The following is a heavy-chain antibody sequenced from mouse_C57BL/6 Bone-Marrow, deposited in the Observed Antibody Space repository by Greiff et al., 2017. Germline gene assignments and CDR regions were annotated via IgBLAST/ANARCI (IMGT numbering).Heavy chain of an antibody. CDR1: GYTFTSHW. V-gene: IGHV1-69*01. CDR3: ARDYYDY. CDR2: IDPSNSYT. J-gene: IGHJ2*01. Sequence: QVQLQQSGAELVMPGASVKLFCKASGYTFTSHWMHWVKQRPGQGLEWIGEIDPSNSYTNYNQKFKGKSTLTVDKSSSTAYMQLSSLASEDSAVYYCARDYYDYWGQGTTLTVSS.